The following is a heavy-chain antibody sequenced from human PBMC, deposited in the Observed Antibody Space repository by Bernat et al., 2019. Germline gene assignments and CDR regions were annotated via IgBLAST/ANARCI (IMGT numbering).Heavy chain of an antibody. D-gene: IGHD3-16*02. J-gene: IGHJ2*01. V-gene: IGHV5-51*01. CDR2: IYPGDSDT. Sequence: EVQLVQSGAEVKKPGESLKISCKGSGYSFTSYWIGWVRQMPGKGLEWMGLIYPGDSDTRYSPSFQGEVTISADKSISTAYLQWSSLKASDTAMYYCARPPGPTLHPGGHSVIYWYFDLWGRGTLVTVSS. CDR3: ARPPGPTLHPGGHSVIYWYFDL. CDR1: GYSFTSYW.